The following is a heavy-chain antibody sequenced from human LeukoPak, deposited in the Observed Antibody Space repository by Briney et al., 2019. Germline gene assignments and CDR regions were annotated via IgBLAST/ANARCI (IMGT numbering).Heavy chain of an antibody. J-gene: IGHJ4*02. D-gene: IGHD5-12*01. V-gene: IGHV3-23*01. CDR3: AKYDGVATNLYFDY. CDR1: GFTFSSYV. Sequence: GGSLRLSCAASGFTFSSYVMSWVRQAPGKGLEWVSGISGSGGYTYYADSVKGRFTIYRDTSKNTLYLQMNSLRAEDTAVYYCAKYDGVATNLYFDYWGQGTLVTVSS. CDR2: ISGSGGYT.